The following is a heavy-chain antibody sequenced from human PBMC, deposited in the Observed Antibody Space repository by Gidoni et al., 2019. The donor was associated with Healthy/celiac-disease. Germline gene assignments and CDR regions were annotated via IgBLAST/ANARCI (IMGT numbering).Heavy chain of an antibody. CDR1: GFTFSSYE. V-gene: IGHV3-48*03. J-gene: IGHJ6*02. D-gene: IGHD4-17*01. CDR2: ISSSGSTI. Sequence: EVQLVESGGGLVQPGGSLRLSCAASGFTFSSYEMTWVRQAPGKGLEWVSYISSSGSTIYYADSVKGRFTISRDNAKNSLYLQMNSLRAEDTAVYYCARAMTTVTYEGYYYYYYGMDVWGQGTTVTVSS. CDR3: ARAMTTVTYEGYYYYYYGMDV.